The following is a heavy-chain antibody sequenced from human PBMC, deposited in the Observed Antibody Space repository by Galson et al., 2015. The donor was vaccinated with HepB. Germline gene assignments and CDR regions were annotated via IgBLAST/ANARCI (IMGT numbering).Heavy chain of an antibody. CDR2: ITGKGDST. CDR1: XXXFDSHX. V-gene: IGHV3-23*01. J-gene: IGHJ5*02. D-gene: IGHD3-16*01. Sequence: RLSXXASXXXFDSHXXXWVXXAPGRGLEXXXGITGKGDSTFYAHSVKGRFTVSKDNSNNMLYLQMNSLSAEDAXLYFCANGHGLFXXWGQVILVTVSS. CDR3: ANGHGLFXX.